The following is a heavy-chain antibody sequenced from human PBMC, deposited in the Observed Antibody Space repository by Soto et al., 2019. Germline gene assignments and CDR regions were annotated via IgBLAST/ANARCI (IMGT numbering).Heavy chain of an antibody. D-gene: IGHD3-9*01. CDR1: GGSISSYY. Sequence: NPSETLSLTCTVSGGSISSYYWSWIRQPPGKGQERIGYIYYSGSTNYNPSLKSRVTISVDTSKNQFSLKLSSVTAADTAVCYCAMTSTHYDILTGYYSPRGAFDIWGQGTMVTVSS. CDR3: AMTSTHYDILTGYYSPRGAFDI. J-gene: IGHJ3*02. V-gene: IGHV4-59*08. CDR2: IYYSGST.